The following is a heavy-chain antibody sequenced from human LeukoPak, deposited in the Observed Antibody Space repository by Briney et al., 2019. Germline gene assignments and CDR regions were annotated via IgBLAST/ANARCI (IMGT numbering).Heavy chain of an antibody. CDR2: ISAYNGNT. D-gene: IGHD1-26*01. J-gene: IGHJ4*02. CDR3: AKSAAAIRSGSYCLGY. V-gene: IGHV1-18*01. Sequence: ASVKVSCKASGYTFTSYGISWVRQAPGQGLEWMGWISAYNGNTNYAQKLQGRVTMTTDTSTSTAYMELRSLRSDDTAVYYCAKSAAAIRSGSYCLGYWGQGTLVTVSS. CDR1: GYTFTSYG.